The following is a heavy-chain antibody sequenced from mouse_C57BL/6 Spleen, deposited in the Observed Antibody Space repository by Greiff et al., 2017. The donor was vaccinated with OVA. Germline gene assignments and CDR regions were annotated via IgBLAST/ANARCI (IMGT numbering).Heavy chain of an antibody. CDR3: ARSRLTGTHFDY. D-gene: IGHD4-1*01. V-gene: IGHV1-55*01. J-gene: IGHJ2*01. CDR2: IYPGSGST. CDR1: GYTFTSYW. Sequence: VQLQQPGAELVKPGASVKMSCKASGYTFTSYWITWVKQRPGQGLEWIGDIYPGSGSTNYNEKFKSKATLTVDTSSLTAYMQLSSLTSEDSAVYYCARSRLTGTHFDYWGQGTTLTVSS.